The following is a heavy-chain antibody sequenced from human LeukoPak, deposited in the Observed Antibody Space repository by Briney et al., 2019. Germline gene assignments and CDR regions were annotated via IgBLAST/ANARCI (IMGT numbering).Heavy chain of an antibody. CDR3: AKVETSGGANCYALDY. J-gene: IGHJ4*02. CDR2: ISCSDGST. Sequence: GSLRLSCAASGFTFCSYAMTWVRQAPDKGPEWVSAISCSDGSTYYADSVKGRFTISRDDSQNTLYLQMNSLSAEDTAVYYCAKVETSGGANCYALDYWGQGTLVTVSS. CDR1: GFTFCSYA. D-gene: IGHD2-2*01. V-gene: IGHV3-23*01.